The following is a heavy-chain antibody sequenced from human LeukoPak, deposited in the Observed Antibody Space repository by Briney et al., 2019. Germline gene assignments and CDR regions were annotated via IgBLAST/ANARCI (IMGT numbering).Heavy chain of an antibody. Sequence: ASVKVSCKVSGYTLTELSMHWVRQAPGKGLEWMGGFDPEDGETIYAQKFQGRVTMTEDTSTDTAYMELSSLRSEDTAVYYCATGVTRVRGVITPPGDYWGQGTLVTVSS. CDR2: FDPEDGET. CDR1: GYTLTELS. V-gene: IGHV1-24*01. D-gene: IGHD3-10*01. J-gene: IGHJ4*02. CDR3: ATGVTRVRGVITPPGDY.